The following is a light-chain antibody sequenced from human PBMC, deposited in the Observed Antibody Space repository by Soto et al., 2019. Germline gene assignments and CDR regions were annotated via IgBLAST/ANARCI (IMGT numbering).Light chain of an antibody. CDR3: QQRSNWPGT. J-gene: IGKJ1*01. CDR2: GAS. Sequence: EIVLTQSPGTLSLSPGERATLSCRASQSVSSSYLAWYQQKPGQAPRLLIYGASSRATGIPDRFSGSGSGTDFTLTISSLDPKDFAVYYCQQRSNWPGTFGLGTKVDIK. V-gene: IGKV3D-20*02. CDR1: QSVSSSY.